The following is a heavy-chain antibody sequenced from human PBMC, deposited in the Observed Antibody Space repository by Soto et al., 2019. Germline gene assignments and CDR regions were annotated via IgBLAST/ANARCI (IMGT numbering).Heavy chain of an antibody. CDR1: GFTFRNYG. CDR2: IWYDGRNR. J-gene: IGHJ4*02. Sequence: PGGSLRLSCAASGFTFRNYGMHWVRQAPGKGLQWVAVIWYDGRNRYYADSVKDRFAISRDNSKNALYLETNSLRAEDTAVYYCAREGGSGWPFDYWGQGT. V-gene: IGHV3-33*01. CDR3: AREGGSGWPFDY. D-gene: IGHD6-19*01.